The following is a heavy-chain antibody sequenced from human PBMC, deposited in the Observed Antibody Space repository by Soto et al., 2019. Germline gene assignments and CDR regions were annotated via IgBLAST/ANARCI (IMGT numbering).Heavy chain of an antibody. D-gene: IGHD2-2*01. CDR3: ARAFGVVPAALDY. Sequence: QVQLQESGPGLVKPSQTLSLTCTVSGGSISSGGYDWSWIRQHPGKGLEWIGYIYYSGSTYYNPSLKSRVTISVDTSKNQFSLKLSSVTAADTAVYYCARAFGVVPAALDYWGQGTLVTVSS. V-gene: IGHV4-31*03. J-gene: IGHJ4*02. CDR1: GGSISSGGYD. CDR2: IYYSGST.